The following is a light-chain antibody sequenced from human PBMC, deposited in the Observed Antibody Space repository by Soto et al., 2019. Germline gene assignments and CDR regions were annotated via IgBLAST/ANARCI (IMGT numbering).Light chain of an antibody. J-gene: IGKJ4*01. CDR2: SAS. V-gene: IGKV1-16*02. Sequence: DIQMTQSPSSLSASVGDRVTITCRASQDIENYLAWFQQKPGKAPKSLIYSASNLQSGVPPKFSGSGSGTDFTLTISSLQHEDSATYYCQQYNSYPLTFGGGTKVDIK. CDR1: QDIENY. CDR3: QQYNSYPLT.